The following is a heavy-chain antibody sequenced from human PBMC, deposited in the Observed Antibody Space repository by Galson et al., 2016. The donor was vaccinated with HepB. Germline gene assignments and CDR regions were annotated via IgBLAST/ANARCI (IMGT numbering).Heavy chain of an antibody. J-gene: IGHJ4*02. V-gene: IGHV3-11*01. CDR1: GLPFSDSY. CDR3: ATHLAPIIVPGTFDS. Sequence: SLRLSCAASGLPFSDSYMSWIRQAPGKGLEWISYISNTGNTIYYADSVKGRFTISRDNAKNSVYLQMNTLRGEDTAVYYCATHLAPIIVPGTFDSWGQGTLVTVSS. D-gene: IGHD2/OR15-2a*01. CDR2: ISNTGNTI.